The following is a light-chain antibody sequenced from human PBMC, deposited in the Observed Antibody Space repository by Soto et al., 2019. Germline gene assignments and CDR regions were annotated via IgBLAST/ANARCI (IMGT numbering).Light chain of an antibody. Sequence: DIPMTQSPSSLSASVGDRVTITCRASQSISTYLNWYQQKLGKAPKLLISAASSLQGGVPSRFSGSGSGTDFTLTISSLQPGDFATYYCQQGSFTLTFGGGTKLEIK. CDR3: QQGSFTLT. CDR2: AAS. J-gene: IGKJ4*01. CDR1: QSISTY. V-gene: IGKV1-39*01.